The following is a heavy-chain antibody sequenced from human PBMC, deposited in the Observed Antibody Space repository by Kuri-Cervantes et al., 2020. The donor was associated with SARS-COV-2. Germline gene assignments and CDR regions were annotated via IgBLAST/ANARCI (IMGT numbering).Heavy chain of an antibody. V-gene: IGHV3-23*01. J-gene: IGHJ5*02. CDR1: GFTFSSYA. Sequence: GGSLRLSCAASGFTFSSYAMSWVRQAPGKGLEWVSAVSGSGGSTYYADSVKGRFTISRDNSKNTLYLQMNSLRAEDTAVYYCAKDLGRPNWFDPWGQGAPVTVSS. CDR2: VSGSGGST. CDR3: AKDLGRPNWFDP.